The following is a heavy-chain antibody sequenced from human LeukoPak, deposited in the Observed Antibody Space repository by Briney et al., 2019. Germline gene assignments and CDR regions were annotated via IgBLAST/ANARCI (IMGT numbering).Heavy chain of an antibody. D-gene: IGHD6-19*01. Sequence: GGSLRLSCAASGFTFSSYSMNWVRQAPGKGLEWVSYISSSSSTIYYADSVKGRFTISRDNAKNSPYLQMNSLRAEDTAVYYCARDFASGWPSYYYYGMDVWGQGTTVTVSS. CDR1: GFTFSSYS. J-gene: IGHJ6*02. V-gene: IGHV3-48*01. CDR2: ISSSSSTI. CDR3: ARDFASGWPSYYYYGMDV.